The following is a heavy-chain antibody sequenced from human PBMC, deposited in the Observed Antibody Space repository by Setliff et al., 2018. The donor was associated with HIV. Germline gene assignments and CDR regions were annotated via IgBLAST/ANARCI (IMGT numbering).Heavy chain of an antibody. J-gene: IGHJ4*01. Sequence: GASVKVSCKTSGRSFSSYAVSWVRQAPGQGLEWMGGIIPIFGTTNYAQKFRGRVTITADESASTVYMELSSLRSEDTALYYCARDGLLVAGIRFDYWGQGTLVTVSS. V-gene: IGHV1-69*13. CDR1: GRSFSSYA. CDR2: IIPIFGTT. D-gene: IGHD6-19*01. CDR3: ARDGLLVAGIRFDY.